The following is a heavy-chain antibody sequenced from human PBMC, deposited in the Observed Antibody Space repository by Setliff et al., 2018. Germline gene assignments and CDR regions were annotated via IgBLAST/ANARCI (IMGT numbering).Heavy chain of an antibody. CDR1: GGSISSYY. J-gene: IGHJ4*02. Sequence: TSETLSLTCTVSGGSISSYYWSWIRQPPGKGLEWIGYIYYSGSTNYNPSLKSRVTISVDTSKNQFSLKLSSVTAADTAAYYCARLGPTYYNFWSGYYRYWGRGPLVTFSS. D-gene: IGHD3-3*01. CDR3: ARLGPTYYNFWSGYYRY. CDR2: IYYSGST. V-gene: IGHV4-59*01.